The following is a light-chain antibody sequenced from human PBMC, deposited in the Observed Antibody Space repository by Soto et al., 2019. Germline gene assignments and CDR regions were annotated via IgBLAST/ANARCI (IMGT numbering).Light chain of an antibody. V-gene: IGKV1-5*03. Sequence: DIPMTQSPSTLSASVGDRVTISCRASQSINTWLAWYKQQPGKAPQLLIYKASSLESGVPSRFSGSGSGTDFTLTISSLRPDDFVTFYCQQYNDSFPTFGQGTKVEIK. J-gene: IGKJ1*01. CDR2: KAS. CDR3: QQYNDSFPT. CDR1: QSINTW.